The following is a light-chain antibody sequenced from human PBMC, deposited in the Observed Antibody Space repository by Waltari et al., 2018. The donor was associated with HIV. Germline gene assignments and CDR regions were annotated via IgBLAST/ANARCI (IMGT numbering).Light chain of an antibody. CDR3: SSYTSGSTHV. CDR1: RSDIGDYNY. Sequence: QSVLTQPASLSGSPGQSITIPCSGFRSDIGDYNYVSWYQQYEDKVPKLIIYDVKYRPSGVSTRFSGSKSDSAAFLNISGLQTEDEAVYHCSSYTSGSTHVFGTGTVVTVL. V-gene: IGLV2-14*03. J-gene: IGLJ1*01. CDR2: DVK.